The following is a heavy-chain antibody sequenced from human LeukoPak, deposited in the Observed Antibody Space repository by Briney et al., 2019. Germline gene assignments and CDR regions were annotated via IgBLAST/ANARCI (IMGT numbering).Heavy chain of an antibody. CDR1: GYTFTSYD. CDR3: ARDYYGSKSSSFDP. Sequence: ASVTVSCKASGYTFTSYDINWVRQAAGQGLEWLGWMNPNSGNTVYAQNFQGRVTITRNTSIDTAYMELSSLRYEDTAVYYCARDYYGSKSSSFDPWGRGTLVTVSS. D-gene: IGHD3-10*01. V-gene: IGHV1-8*01. J-gene: IGHJ5*02. CDR2: MNPNSGNT.